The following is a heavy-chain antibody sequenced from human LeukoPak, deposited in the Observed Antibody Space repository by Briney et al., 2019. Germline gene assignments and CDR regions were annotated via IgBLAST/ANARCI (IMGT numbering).Heavy chain of an antibody. CDR1: GGSISSHY. J-gene: IGHJ4*02. CDR2: IYYSGST. CDR3: ARDRCSSTSCYPSN. Sequence: SETLSLTCTVSGGSISSHYWSWIRQPPGKGLEWIGYIYYSGSTNYNPSLKSRVTMSVDTSKNQFSLKLSSVTAADTAVYYCARDRCSSTSCYPSNWGQGTLVTVSS. D-gene: IGHD2-2*01. V-gene: IGHV4-59*11.